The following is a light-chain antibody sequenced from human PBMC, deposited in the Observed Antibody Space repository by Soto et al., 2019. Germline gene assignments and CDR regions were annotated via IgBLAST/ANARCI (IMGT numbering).Light chain of an antibody. J-gene: IGKJ5*01. CDR2: GAS. V-gene: IGKV3-20*01. Sequence: ESVLTQSPGTPSLSPGGRATPSCRASQSVSSSSITWYQQKPGQAPRLLIYGASTRATGIPDRFSGSGSGTDFSLTISRLEPEDFAVFYCQHYDSLPITFGQGTRLEIK. CDR1: QSVSSSS. CDR3: QHYDSLPIT.